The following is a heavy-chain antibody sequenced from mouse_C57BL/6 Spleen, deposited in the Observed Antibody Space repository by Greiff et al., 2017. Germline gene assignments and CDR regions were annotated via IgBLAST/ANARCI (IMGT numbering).Heavy chain of an antibody. CDR1: GYTFTSYD. CDR2: IYPRDGST. J-gene: IGHJ3*01. V-gene: IGHV1-85*01. CDR3: ARFRDFAY. D-gene: IGHD3-2*02. Sequence: VHLVESGPELVKPGASVKLSCKASGYTFTSYDINWVKQRPGQGLEWIGWIYPRDGSTKYNEKFKGKATLTVDTSSSTAYMELHSLTSEDSAVYFCARFRDFAYWGQGTLVTVSA.